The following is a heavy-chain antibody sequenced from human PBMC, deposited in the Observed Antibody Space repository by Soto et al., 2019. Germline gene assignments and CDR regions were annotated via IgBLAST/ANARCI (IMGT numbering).Heavy chain of an antibody. Sequence: QVQLQQWGAGLLKPSETLSLTCAVYGGSFSGYYWSWIRQPPGKGLEWFGEINHSGSTNYNSSLKSRVTISVDTSKNQFSLKLSSVTAADTAVYYCARGPYVLPLDIWGQGTMVTVSS. J-gene: IGHJ3*02. D-gene: IGHD3-10*01. V-gene: IGHV4-34*01. CDR3: ARGPYVLPLDI. CDR2: INHSGST. CDR1: GGSFSGYY.